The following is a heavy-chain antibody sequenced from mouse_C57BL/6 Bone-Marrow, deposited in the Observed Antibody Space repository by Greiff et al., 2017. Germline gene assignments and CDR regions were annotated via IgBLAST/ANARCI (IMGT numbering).Heavy chain of an antibody. CDR1: GYTFTNYE. CDR2: IDPETGGT. V-gene: IGHV1-15*01. CDR3: TRSHSDSSPRWYFDV. Sequence: QVQLQQSGAELVRPGASVTLSCKASGYTFTNYEMHWVKQTPVHGLEWIGAIDPETGGTAYNQKFKGKALLTAAKSSSTAYMELRSLTSEDSAVYYCTRSHSDSSPRWYFDVWGTGTTVTVSS. J-gene: IGHJ1*03. D-gene: IGHD1-1*01.